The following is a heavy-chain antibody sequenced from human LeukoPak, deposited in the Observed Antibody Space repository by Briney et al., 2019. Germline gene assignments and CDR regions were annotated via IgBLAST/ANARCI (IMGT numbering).Heavy chain of an antibody. J-gene: IGHJ4*02. V-gene: IGHV3-23*01. D-gene: IGHD3-22*01. CDR2: ISASGP. CDR1: GFTFSRLA. Sequence: GGSLRLSCAASGFTFSRLAMTWVRQAPRKGLEWVSTISASGPYYAGAVRGRFTISRDNSRNTLSLQMDSLRAEDTAVYYCAKDHESDGYPCLDHWGLGTLVTVSS. CDR3: AKDHESDGYPCLDH.